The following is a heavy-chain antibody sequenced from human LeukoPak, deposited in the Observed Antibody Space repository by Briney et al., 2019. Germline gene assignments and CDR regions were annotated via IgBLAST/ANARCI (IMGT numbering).Heavy chain of an antibody. D-gene: IGHD6-13*01. CDR2: IFYSGST. CDR3: ARSKAQQLVPFDN. V-gene: IGHV4-59*05. J-gene: IGHJ4*02. CDR1: GFTVSSNY. Sequence: GSLRLSCAASGFTVSSNYMSWVRQAPGKGLEWIGSIFYSGSTYYNPSLKSRLGISVDKSKNQFSLKLRSVTATDTAVYYCARSKAQQLVPFDNWGQGTLVTVSS.